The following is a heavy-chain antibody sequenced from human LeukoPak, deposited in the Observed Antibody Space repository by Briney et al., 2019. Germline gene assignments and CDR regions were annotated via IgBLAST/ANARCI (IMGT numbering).Heavy chain of an antibody. CDR3: AREEYKYGLGALYV. Sequence: GGSLRLSCTASGFRFSAYAMQWVRQAPGKGLEWVAVISIDGNTQYYADSVRGRFSISRDNSKNTLYLEMSSLRGEDTGIFYCAREEYKYGLGALYVWGQGTTVTVSS. D-gene: IGHD5-18*01. J-gene: IGHJ6*02. CDR2: ISIDGNTQ. CDR1: GFRFSAYA. V-gene: IGHV3-30-3*01.